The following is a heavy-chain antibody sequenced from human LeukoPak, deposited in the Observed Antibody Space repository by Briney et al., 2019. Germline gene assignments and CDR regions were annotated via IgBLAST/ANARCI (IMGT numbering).Heavy chain of an antibody. D-gene: IGHD4-17*01. CDR1: GGTFSSYA. Sequence: SVKVSCKASGGTFSSYAISWVRQAPGEGLEWMGRIIPILGIANYAQKFQGRVTITADKSTSTAYMELSSLRSEDTAVYYCAIGDYEVPPLHFDYWGQGTLVTVSS. J-gene: IGHJ4*02. V-gene: IGHV1-69*04. CDR3: AIGDYEVPPLHFDY. CDR2: IIPILGIA.